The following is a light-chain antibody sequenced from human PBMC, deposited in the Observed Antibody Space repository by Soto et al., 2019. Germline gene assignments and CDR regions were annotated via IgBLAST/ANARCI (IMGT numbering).Light chain of an antibody. CDR2: DVN. Sequence: QSALTQPASVSGSPGQSITISCTGSSSDIGAYNYVSWYQQHPGKAPKLMIYDVNNRPSGASSRFSGSKSGNTASLTISGLQAEDETDYYCSSYTTSPTVVFGGGTKLTVL. CDR3: SSYTTSPTVV. J-gene: IGLJ2*01. V-gene: IGLV2-14*01. CDR1: SSDIGAYNY.